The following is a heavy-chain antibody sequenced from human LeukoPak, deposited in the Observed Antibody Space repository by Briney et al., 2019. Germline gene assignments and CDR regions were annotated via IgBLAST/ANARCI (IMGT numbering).Heavy chain of an antibody. D-gene: IGHD3-10*01. CDR3: ARDSPIYVTMVRGSLYYYYMDV. CDR2: IYYSGST. Sequence: SETLSLTCTVSGGSISSSSYYWGWIRQPPGKRLEWIGRIYYSGSTYYNPSLKSGVTISVDTSKNQFSLKLSSVTAADTAVYYCARDSPIYVTMVRGSLYYYYMDVWGKGTTVIVSS. V-gene: IGHV4-39*02. CDR1: GGSISSSSYY. J-gene: IGHJ6*03.